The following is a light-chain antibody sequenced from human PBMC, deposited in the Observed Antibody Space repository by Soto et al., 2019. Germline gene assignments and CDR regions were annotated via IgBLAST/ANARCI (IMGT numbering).Light chain of an antibody. V-gene: IGKV3-15*01. J-gene: IGKJ5*01. CDR2: ETS. Sequence: IVIDQSPRTVSVYTGERATHSCRASQNIRSNLAWYQQKPGQAPRLLIYETSIRAPGIPARFSGNESGTEFTHTCCSLHSVDCAVYYCQQYNNWPPITIGQGTRLEIK. CDR1: QNIRSN. CDR3: QQYNNWPPIT.